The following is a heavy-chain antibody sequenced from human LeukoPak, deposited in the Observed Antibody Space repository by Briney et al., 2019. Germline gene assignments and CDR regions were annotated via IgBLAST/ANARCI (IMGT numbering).Heavy chain of an antibody. J-gene: IGHJ4*02. D-gene: IGHD3-16*02. CDR3: ARNIITFGGVIVGFDY. V-gene: IGHV1-18*01. CDR2: ISAYNGNT. Sequence: RASVKVSCKASGYTFTSYGISWVRQAPGQGLEWMGWISAYNGNTNYAQKFQGRVTMTTDTSTSTAYMELSSLRSEDTAVYYCARNIITFGGVIVGFDYWGQGTLVTVSS. CDR1: GYTFTSYG.